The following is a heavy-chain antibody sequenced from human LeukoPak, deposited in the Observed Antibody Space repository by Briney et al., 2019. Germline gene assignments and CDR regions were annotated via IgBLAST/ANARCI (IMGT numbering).Heavy chain of an antibody. CDR3: ARDPGGGYCSSASCRDV. D-gene: IGHD2-2*01. CDR2: MYTGGST. Sequence: GGSLRLSCAASGFTVNSYYMSWVRQAPGKGLEWVSVMYTGGSTYYADSVKGRFTISRDNSKNTLHLQMNSLRAEDTAVYYCARDPGGGYCSSASCRDVWGQGTTVTVSS. CDR1: GFTVNSYY. J-gene: IGHJ6*02. V-gene: IGHV3-66*02.